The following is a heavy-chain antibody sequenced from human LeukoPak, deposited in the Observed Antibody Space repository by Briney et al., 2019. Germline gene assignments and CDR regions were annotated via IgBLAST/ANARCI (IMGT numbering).Heavy chain of an antibody. Sequence: SVKVSCKASGGTFSSYAISWVRPAPGQGLEWMGRIIPILGIANYAQKFQGRVTITADESASTAYMELSSLRSEDTAVYYCAITENHNRGWFDPWGQGTLVTVSS. CDR1: GGTFSSYA. D-gene: IGHD1-1*01. CDR2: IIPILGIA. V-gene: IGHV1-69*04. CDR3: AITENHNRGWFDP. J-gene: IGHJ5*02.